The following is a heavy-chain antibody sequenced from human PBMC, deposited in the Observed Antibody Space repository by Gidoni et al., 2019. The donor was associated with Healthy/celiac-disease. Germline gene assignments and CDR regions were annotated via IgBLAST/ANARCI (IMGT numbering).Heavy chain of an antibody. CDR2: ISYDGSNK. V-gene: IGHV3-30*18. CDR1: GFTFSSYG. D-gene: IGHD2-21*02. J-gene: IGHJ6*02. CDR3: AKDFKFRGNFWSAYLRYYGMDV. Sequence: QVQLVESGGGVVQPGRSLRLSCAASGFTFSSYGMHWVRQAPGKGLEWVAVISYDGSNKYYADSVKGRFTISRDNSKNTLYLQMNSLRAEDTAVYYCAKDFKFRGNFWSAYLRYYGMDVWGQGTTVTVSS.